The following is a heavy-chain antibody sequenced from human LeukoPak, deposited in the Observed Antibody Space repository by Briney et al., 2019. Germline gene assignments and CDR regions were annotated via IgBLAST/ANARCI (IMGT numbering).Heavy chain of an antibody. CDR1: GFPFSSYS. CDR3: ARSIPYGTTWYGRSDY. J-gene: IGHJ4*02. D-gene: IGHD6-13*01. V-gene: IGHV3-7*03. CDR2: LKPDGTTK. Sequence: GGSLRLSCAASGFPFSSYSMTWVRQAPGKGLEWVANLKPDGTTKFYVDSVKGRFTISRDNALNSLCLQMNSLRAEDTAIYYCARSIPYGTTWYGRSDYWGQGTLVTVSS.